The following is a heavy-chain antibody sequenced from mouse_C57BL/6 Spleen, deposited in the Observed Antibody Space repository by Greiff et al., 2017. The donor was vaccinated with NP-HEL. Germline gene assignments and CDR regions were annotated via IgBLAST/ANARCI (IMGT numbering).Heavy chain of an antibody. D-gene: IGHD1-1*01. CDR1: GFTFSDYG. V-gene: IGHV5-17*01. CDR3: ARKGPYYYGSSSYYYAMDY. CDR2: ISSGSSTI. Sequence: EVQVVESGGGLVKPGGSLKLSCAASGFTFSDYGMHWVRQAPEKGLEWVAYISSGSSTIYYADTVKGRFTISRDNAKNTLFLQMTSLRSEDTAMYYCARKGPYYYGSSSYYYAMDYWGQGTSVTVSS. J-gene: IGHJ4*01.